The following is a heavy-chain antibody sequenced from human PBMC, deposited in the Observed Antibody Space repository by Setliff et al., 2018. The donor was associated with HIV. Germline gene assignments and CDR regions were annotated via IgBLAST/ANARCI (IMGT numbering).Heavy chain of an antibody. V-gene: IGHV4-61*02. CDR2: FSVPGTT. Sequence: SETLSLTCTVSGGSISSGSYYWSWIRQPAGKGLELIGRFSVPGTTNYGPSFKSRLTIWVDMSKNQFSLKLTSVTAADTAVYYCARRKGGYGLDVWGQGTTVTVSS. J-gene: IGHJ6*02. D-gene: IGHD3-16*01. CDR3: ARRKGGYGLDV. CDR1: GGSISSGSYY.